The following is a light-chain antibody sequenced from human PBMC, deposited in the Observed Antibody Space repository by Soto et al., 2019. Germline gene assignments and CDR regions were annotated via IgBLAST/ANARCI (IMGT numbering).Light chain of an antibody. CDR2: AVY. CDR1: RSIGTN. V-gene: IGKV1-39*01. CDR3: KQTYSAPPL. J-gene: IGKJ1*01. Sequence: DIQMTQSPSSLSASIGDRVTLTCRASRSIGTNLNWYQQRPGKAPKLLIYAVYSLQSGVSSRFSGSGSGTDFTLSINSLQREDFATYYCKQTYSAPPLFGQGTKVDIK.